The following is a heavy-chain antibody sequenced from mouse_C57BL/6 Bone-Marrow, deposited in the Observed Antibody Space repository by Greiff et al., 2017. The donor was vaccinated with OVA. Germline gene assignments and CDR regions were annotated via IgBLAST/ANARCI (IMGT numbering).Heavy chain of an antibody. V-gene: IGHV10-1*01. CDR2: IRSKSNNYAT. D-gene: IGHD1-1*01. Sequence: DVHLVESGGGLVQPKGSLKLSCAASGFSFNTYAMNWVRQAPGKGLEWVARIRSKSNNYATYYADSVKDRFTISRDDSESMLYLQMNNLKTEDTAMYYCVRQEDGSDWYFDVWGTGTTVTVSS. CDR3: VRQEDGSDWYFDV. CDR1: GFSFNTYA. J-gene: IGHJ1*03.